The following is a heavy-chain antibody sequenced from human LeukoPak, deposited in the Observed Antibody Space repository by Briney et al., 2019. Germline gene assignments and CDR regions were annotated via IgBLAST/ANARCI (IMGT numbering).Heavy chain of an antibody. V-gene: IGHV3-74*01. Sequence: PGGSLRLSCAASGFTLSSYWMHWVRQAPGKGLVWVSRIKSDGRTNYTDSVKGRFTISRDNAKNTVSLLMNSLRAEDTGVYYCARAPSEIGGYYPEYFRHWGQGTLVIVSS. CDR1: GFTLSSYW. D-gene: IGHD3-22*01. CDR3: ARAPSEIGGYYPEYFRH. J-gene: IGHJ1*01. CDR2: IKSDGRT.